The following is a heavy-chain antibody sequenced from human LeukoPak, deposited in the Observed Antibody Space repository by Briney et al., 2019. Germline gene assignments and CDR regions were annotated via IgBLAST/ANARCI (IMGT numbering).Heavy chain of an antibody. CDR2: IIPIFGTA. CDR3: ASHDWAAREQDIVVVPAARVSYYYYYMDV. J-gene: IGHJ6*03. Sequence: GASVKVSCKASGGTFSGYAISWVRQAPGQGLEGMGGIIPIFGTANYAQKFQGRVTITTDESTSTAYMELSSLRSEDTAVYYCASHDWAAREQDIVVVPAARVSYYYYYMDVWGKGTTVTVSS. CDR1: GGTFSGYA. V-gene: IGHV1-69*05. D-gene: IGHD2-2*01.